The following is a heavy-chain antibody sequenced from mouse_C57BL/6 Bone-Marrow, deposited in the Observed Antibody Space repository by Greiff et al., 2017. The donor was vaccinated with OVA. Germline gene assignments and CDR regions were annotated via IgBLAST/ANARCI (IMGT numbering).Heavy chain of an antibody. V-gene: IGHV1-19*01. D-gene: IGHD2-3*01. CDR1: GYTFTDYY. Sequence: VQLQQSGPVLVKPGASVKMSCKASGYTFTDYYMNWVKQSHGKSLEWIGVINPYNGGTSYNQKFKGKATLTVDKSSSTAYMELNSLTSEDSAVYYCARSFYDGYYVSYAMDYWGQGTSVTVSS. J-gene: IGHJ4*01. CDR2: INPYNGGT. CDR3: ARSFYDGYYVSYAMDY.